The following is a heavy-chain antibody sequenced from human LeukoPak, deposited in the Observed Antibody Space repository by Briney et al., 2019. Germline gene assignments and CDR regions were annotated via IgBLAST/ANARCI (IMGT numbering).Heavy chain of an antibody. Sequence: SVKVSCKASGRTFSSYAISWVRQAPGQGLEWMGRIIPIFGTANYAQKFQGRVTITTDESASTAYMELSSLRSEDTAVYYCARDGSITMVRGVIRDSYWFGPWGQGTLVTVSS. CDR1: GRTFSSYA. CDR3: ARDGSITMVRGVIRDSYWFGP. CDR2: IIPIFGTA. V-gene: IGHV1-69*05. D-gene: IGHD3-10*01. J-gene: IGHJ5*02.